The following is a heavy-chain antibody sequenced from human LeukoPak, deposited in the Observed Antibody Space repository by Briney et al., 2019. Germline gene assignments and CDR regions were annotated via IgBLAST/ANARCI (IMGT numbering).Heavy chain of an antibody. V-gene: IGHV3-21*01. CDR2: ISSSSSYI. CDR3: ARSNPHYSDSSGYLNY. D-gene: IGHD3-22*01. CDR1: GFTFSSYS. Sequence: PGGSLRLSCAASGFTFSSYSMNWVRQAPGKGLEWVSSISSSSSYIYYADSVKGRFTISRDNAKNSLYLQMNSLRAEDTAVYYCARSNPHYSDSSGYLNYWGQGTLVTVSS. J-gene: IGHJ4*02.